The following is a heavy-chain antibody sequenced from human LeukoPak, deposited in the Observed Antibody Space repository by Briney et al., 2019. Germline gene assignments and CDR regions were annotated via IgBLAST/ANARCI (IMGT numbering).Heavy chain of an antibody. Sequence: ASVKVSCKASGYTFTSYDINRVRQATGQGLEWMGWMNPNSGNTGYAQKFQGRVTMTRNTSISTAYMELSSLRSEDTAVYYCAFYEYYYYGTDVWGQGTTVTVSS. CDR1: GYTFTSYD. CDR3: AFYEYYYYGTDV. J-gene: IGHJ6*02. D-gene: IGHD3-3*01. CDR2: MNPNSGNT. V-gene: IGHV1-8*01.